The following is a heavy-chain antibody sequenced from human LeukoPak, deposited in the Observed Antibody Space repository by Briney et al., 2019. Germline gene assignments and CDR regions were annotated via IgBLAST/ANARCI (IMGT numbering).Heavy chain of an antibody. CDR2: IIPILGIA. D-gene: IGHD3-22*01. J-gene: IGHJ3*02. V-gene: IGHV1-69*04. CDR1: GGTFSSYA. CDR3: ARPRSSGYYDDAFDI. Sequence: AASLKVSCKASGGTFSSYAISWVRQAPGQGLEWTRRIIPILGIANYAQKFQGRVTITADKSTSTAYMELSSLRSEDTAVYYCARPRSSGYYDDAFDIWGQGTMVTVSS.